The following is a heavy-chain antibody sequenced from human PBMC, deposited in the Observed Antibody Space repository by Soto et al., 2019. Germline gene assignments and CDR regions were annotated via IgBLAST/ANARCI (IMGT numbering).Heavy chain of an antibody. CDR2: IYSGGST. V-gene: IGHV3-66*01. CDR3: ARSRTGYYYYMDV. J-gene: IGHJ6*03. Sequence: EVQLVESGGGLVQPGGSLRLSCAASGFTVSSNYMSWVRQAPGKGLEWVSGIYSGGSTYYADSVKGRFTISRDNSKNTLYLQMNSLRAEDTAVYYCARSRTGYYYYMDVWGKGTTVTVSS. CDR1: GFTVSSNY.